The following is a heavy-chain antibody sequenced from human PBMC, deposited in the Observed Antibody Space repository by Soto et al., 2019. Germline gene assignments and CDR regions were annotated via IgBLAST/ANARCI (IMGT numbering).Heavy chain of an antibody. D-gene: IGHD5-18*01. J-gene: IGHJ6*02. V-gene: IGHV4-61*01. CDR3: ARPLYSYGPMDV. CDR2: IYYSGST. Sequence: ETLSLTCTVSGGSVSSGSYYWSWIRQPPGKGLEWIGYIYYSGSTNYNPSLKSRVTISVDTSKNQFSLKLSSVTAADTAVYYCARPLYSYGPMDVWGQGTTVTVSS. CDR1: GGSVSSGSYY.